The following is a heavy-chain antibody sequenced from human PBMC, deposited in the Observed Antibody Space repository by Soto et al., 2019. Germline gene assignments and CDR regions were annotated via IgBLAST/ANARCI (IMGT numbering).Heavy chain of an antibody. V-gene: IGHV3-49*01. J-gene: IGHJ4*02. Sequence: PGGSLRLSFTASGFTFGDYAMSWFRQAPGKGLEWVGFIRSKAYGGTTEYAASVKGRFTISRDGSKSIVYLQMNSLKTEDTDVYYCTRDDRSSWYRWSDYWGQGTLVTSPQ. CDR2: IRSKAYGGTT. D-gene: IGHD6-13*01. CDR1: GFTFGDYA. CDR3: TRDDRSSWYRWSDY.